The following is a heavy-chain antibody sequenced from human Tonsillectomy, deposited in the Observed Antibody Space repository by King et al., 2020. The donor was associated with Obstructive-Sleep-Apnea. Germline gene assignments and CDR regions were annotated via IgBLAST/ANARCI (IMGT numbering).Heavy chain of an antibody. V-gene: IGHV3-13*05. D-gene: IGHD3-3*01. CDR2: IGTVGDP. CDR3: TIDRVRFLEWLLYNWFDP. J-gene: IGHJ5*02. Sequence: VQLVESGGGLLQPGGSLRLSCVASGFTFSSYDMHWARQGTGKGLEWVSAIGTVGDPYYPGSVKGRFTISRQNAKKSLYLQLNSLRAGDTAVSYCTIDRVRFLEWLLYNWFDPWGQGTPVTVSS. CDR1: GFTFSSYD.